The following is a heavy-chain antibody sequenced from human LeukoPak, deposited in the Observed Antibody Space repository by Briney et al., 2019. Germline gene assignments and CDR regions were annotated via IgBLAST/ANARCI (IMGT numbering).Heavy chain of an antibody. V-gene: IGHV4-4*02. CDR1: GGSISSSNW. J-gene: IGHJ4*02. CDR2: IYNSGST. D-gene: IGHD3-16*01. CDR3: ARVSFRGVTSPFEY. Sequence: PSETLSLTCAVSGGSISSSNWWSWVRQPPGKGLEWIGEIYNSGSTNYNPSLKSRVTISVDKYKNQFSLKLSSVTAADTAVYYCARVSFRGVTSPFEYWGQGTLVTVSS.